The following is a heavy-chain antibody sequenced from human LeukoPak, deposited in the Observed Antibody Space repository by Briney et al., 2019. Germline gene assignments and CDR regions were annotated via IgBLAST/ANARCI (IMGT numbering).Heavy chain of an antibody. D-gene: IGHD5-24*01. CDR3: ARGRRDGYNWHYYYMDV. CDR2: INPNSGGT. J-gene: IGHJ6*03. Sequence: GASVKVSCKASGYTFTGYYMHWVRQAPGQGLEWMGWINPNSGGTNYAQKFQGRVTMTRDTSISTAYMELSRLRSDDTAVYYCARGRRDGYNWHYYYMDVWGKGTTVTISS. CDR1: GYTFTGYY. V-gene: IGHV1-2*02.